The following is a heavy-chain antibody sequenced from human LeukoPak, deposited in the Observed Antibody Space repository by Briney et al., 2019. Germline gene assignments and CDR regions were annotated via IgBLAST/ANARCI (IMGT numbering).Heavy chain of an antibody. D-gene: IGHD3-9*01. Sequence: GGSLRLSCAASGVTFSSYGMHWVRQAPGKGLEWVSGISWNSGSIGYADSVKGRFTISRDNAKNSLYLQMNSLRAEDTALYYCAKDMRDDILTGYEDYWGQGTLVTVSS. CDR1: GVTFSSYG. J-gene: IGHJ4*02. V-gene: IGHV3-9*01. CDR2: ISWNSGSI. CDR3: AKDMRDDILTGYEDY.